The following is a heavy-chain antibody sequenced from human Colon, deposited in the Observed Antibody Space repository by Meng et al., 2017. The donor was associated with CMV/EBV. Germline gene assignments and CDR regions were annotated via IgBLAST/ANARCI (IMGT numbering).Heavy chain of an antibody. Sequence: GESLKISCAGSGFPFSTYAMSWVRQAPGKGLEWVSYINYRGSTIYYADSVKGRFTISRDTAKNSLYLQMNSLRAEDTAVYFCARVLSGTRYKEGGNYYGMDVWGQGTTVTVSS. CDR2: INYRGSTI. D-gene: IGHD2-2*01. CDR1: GFPFSTYA. CDR3: ARVLSGTRYKEGGNYYGMDV. J-gene: IGHJ6*02. V-gene: IGHV3-48*04.